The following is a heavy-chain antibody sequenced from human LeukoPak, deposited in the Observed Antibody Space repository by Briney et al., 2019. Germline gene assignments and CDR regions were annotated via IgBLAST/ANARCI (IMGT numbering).Heavy chain of an antibody. CDR1: GLTFTNAR. V-gene: IGHV3-15*01. CDR2: SITKTDGGTT. J-gene: IGHJ4*02. CDR3: TTISYVGGF. Sequence: GGSLRLSCAASGLTFTNARMSWVRQAPGKGLEWVGRSITKTDGGTTDYAAPVKGRFTISRDDSKNTLYLQMNSLKIEDTAVYYCTTISYVGGFWGQGTLVTVSS. D-gene: IGHD3-10*02.